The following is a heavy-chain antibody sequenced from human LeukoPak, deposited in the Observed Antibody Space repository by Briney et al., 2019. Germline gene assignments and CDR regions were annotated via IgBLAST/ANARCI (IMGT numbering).Heavy chain of an antibody. J-gene: IGHJ3*02. CDR3: ARRGTVTPFGAFDI. V-gene: IGHV3-30*03. CDR2: ISYDGINK. Sequence: PGRSLRLSCAASGFIFSSYGMHWVRQASGKGLEWVAVISYDGINKYYADSVKGRFTTSRDNSKNTLYLQMGSLRAEDMAVYYCARRGTVTPFGAFDIWGQGTMVTVSS. D-gene: IGHD4-11*01. CDR1: GFIFSSYG.